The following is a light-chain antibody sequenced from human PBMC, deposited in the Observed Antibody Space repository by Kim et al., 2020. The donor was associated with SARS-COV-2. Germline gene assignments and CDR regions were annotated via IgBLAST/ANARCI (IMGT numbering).Light chain of an antibody. J-gene: IGLJ2*01. Sequence: GQSITISFTGTSSDVASYNYVSWYQQHPGKAPKLMIYDVSNRPSGVSNRFSGSKSGKTASLTISGLQPEDEADYYCSSYTTSTTLIFGGGTQLTVL. CDR1: SSDVASYNY. V-gene: IGLV2-14*03. CDR3: SSYTTSTTLI. CDR2: DVS.